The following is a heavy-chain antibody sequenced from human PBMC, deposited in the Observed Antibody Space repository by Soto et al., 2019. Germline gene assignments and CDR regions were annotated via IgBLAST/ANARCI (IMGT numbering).Heavy chain of an antibody. D-gene: IGHD6-6*01. CDR3: ACEYSSSAQYLYFGV. CDR1: GGTFSSYA. V-gene: IGHV1-69*01. Sequence: QVQLVQSGAEVKKPGSSVKVSCKVCGGTFSSYAIGWVRQAPGQGLEWMGGILPITGTVNYAQKFQGRVTITAHESTDTVYMEVSSLRSGNTAVYYCACEYSSSAQYLYFGVWGRGTLVAVSS. CDR2: ILPITGTV. J-gene: IGHJ2*01.